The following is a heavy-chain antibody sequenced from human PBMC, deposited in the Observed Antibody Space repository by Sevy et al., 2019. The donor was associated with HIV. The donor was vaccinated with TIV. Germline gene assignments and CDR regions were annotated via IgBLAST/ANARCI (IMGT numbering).Heavy chain of an antibody. J-gene: IGHJ4*02. CDR2: ISAYNGNT. Sequence: ASVKVSCKASGYTFTSYGISWVRQAPGQGLEWMGWISAYNGNTNYAQKLQGRVTMTTDTSTRTAYMELRSLRSDDTAVYYCARDRMYYYDSSGYKLEYYFDYWGQGTLVTVSS. CDR1: GYTFTSYG. V-gene: IGHV1-18*01. D-gene: IGHD3-22*01. CDR3: ARDRMYYYDSSGYKLEYYFDY.